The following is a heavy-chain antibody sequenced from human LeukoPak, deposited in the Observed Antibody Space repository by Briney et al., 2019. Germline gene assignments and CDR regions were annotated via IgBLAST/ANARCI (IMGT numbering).Heavy chain of an antibody. CDR1: GGSFSGYY. Sequence: KPSETLSLTCAVYGGSFSGYYWSWIRQPPGKGLEWIGEIYYSGSTNYNPSLKSRVTISVDTSKNQFSLKLSSVTAADTAVYYCARKYYYYGMDVWGQGTTVTVSS. J-gene: IGHJ6*02. CDR2: IYYSGST. CDR3: ARKYYYYGMDV. V-gene: IGHV4-34*01.